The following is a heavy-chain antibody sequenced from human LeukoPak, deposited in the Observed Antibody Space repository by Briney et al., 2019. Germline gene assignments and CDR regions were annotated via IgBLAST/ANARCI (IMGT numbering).Heavy chain of an antibody. CDR1: GYTFTSYY. CDR3: ARGPVSGQLGPKTWFDP. D-gene: IGHD6-13*01. J-gene: IGHJ5*02. CDR2: INPSGGST. Sequence: ASVKVSCKASGYTFTSYYMHWVRQAPGQGLEWMGIINPSGGSTSYAQKLQGRVTMTRDTSTSTVYMELSSLRSEDTAVYYCARGPVSGQLGPKTWFDPWGQGTLVTVSS. V-gene: IGHV1-46*01.